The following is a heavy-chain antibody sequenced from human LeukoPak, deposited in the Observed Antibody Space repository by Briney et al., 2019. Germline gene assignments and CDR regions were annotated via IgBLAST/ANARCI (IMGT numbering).Heavy chain of an antibody. CDR3: VRHLGANTWMGNWFDP. CDR2: IYFSGTT. D-gene: IGHD1-1*01. V-gene: IGHV4-39*01. Sequence: SETLSLTCTVSGGSISSGYSWGWIRQPPGKGLAWIGSIYFSGTTYYNPSLKSRVTISVDTSRNQFSLKLNSVTAADTAIYYCVRHLGANTWMGNWFDPWGQGTLVTVSS. CDR1: GGSISSGYS. J-gene: IGHJ5*02.